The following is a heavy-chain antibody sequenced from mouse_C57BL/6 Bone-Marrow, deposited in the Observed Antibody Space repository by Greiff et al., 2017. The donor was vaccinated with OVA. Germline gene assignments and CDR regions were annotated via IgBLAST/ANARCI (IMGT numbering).Heavy chain of an antibody. CDR1: GYSITSDY. CDR3: ARYPWYDGYYQNWYFDV. V-gene: IGHV3-8*01. CDR2: ISYSGST. J-gene: IGHJ1*03. Sequence: EVKLQESGPGLAKPSQTLSLTCSVTGYSITSDYWNWIRKFPGNKLEYMGYISYSGSTYYNPSLKSRISITRDTSKNQYYLQLNSVTTEDTATYYCARYPWYDGYYQNWYFDVWGTGTTVTVSS. D-gene: IGHD2-3*01.